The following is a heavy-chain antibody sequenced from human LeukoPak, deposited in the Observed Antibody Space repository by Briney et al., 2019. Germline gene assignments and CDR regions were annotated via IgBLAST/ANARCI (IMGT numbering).Heavy chain of an antibody. CDR2: INPSGGST. J-gene: IGHJ2*01. Sequence: GAPVKVSCKASGYTFTSYYMHWVRQAPGQGLEWMGIINPSGGSTIYAHKFQGRVTMTRDMSTSTVYMELNSLRSEDTAMYYCARDRSAAAAGRSWYFDLWGRGTLITVSS. CDR1: GYTFTSYY. V-gene: IGHV1-46*01. CDR3: ARDRSAAAAGRSWYFDL. D-gene: IGHD6-13*01.